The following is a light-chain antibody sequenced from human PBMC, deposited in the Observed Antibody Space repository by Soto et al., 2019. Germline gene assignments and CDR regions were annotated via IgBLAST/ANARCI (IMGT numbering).Light chain of an antibody. CDR2: KXS. V-gene: IGKV1-5*03. J-gene: IGKJ1*01. Sequence: DIQMTQSPSTLSASVGDRVTLTCRASQSIRTSFSWSQQKLGKAPRXLXDKXSSLERGGPSRLSGSGSVTEFTLPISSLHPYDFATYYCQQSYSALGAFGQGTKVDIK. CDR1: QSIRTS. CDR3: QQSYSALGA.